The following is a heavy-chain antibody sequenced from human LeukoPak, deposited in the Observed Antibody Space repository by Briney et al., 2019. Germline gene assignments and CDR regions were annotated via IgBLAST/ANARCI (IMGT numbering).Heavy chain of an antibody. D-gene: IGHD6-13*01. CDR3: ASSGQQSNDAFDI. J-gene: IGHJ3*02. Sequence: GGSLRLSCAASGFTFSSYSMNWVRQAPGKGLEWVSYISSSSSTIYYADSVKGRFTISRDNAKNSLYLQMNSLRAEDTAVYYCASSGQQSNDAFDIWGQGAMVTVSS. CDR2: ISSSSSTI. V-gene: IGHV3-48*01. CDR1: GFTFSSYS.